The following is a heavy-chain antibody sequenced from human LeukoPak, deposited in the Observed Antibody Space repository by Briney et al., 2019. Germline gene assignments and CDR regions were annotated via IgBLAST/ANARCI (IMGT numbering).Heavy chain of an antibody. CDR1: GFTLSTAS. J-gene: IGHJ4*02. Sequence: GGSLRLSCAASGFTLSTASMNWVRQPAGKGLEWISYIDRSSNTIYYADSVKGRFTISRDSAKNSLYLQMSSLRAEDTAVYFCADNLSRWGQGTLVTVSS. CDR3: ADNLSR. CDR2: IDRSSNTI. V-gene: IGHV3-48*04. D-gene: IGHD1-1*01.